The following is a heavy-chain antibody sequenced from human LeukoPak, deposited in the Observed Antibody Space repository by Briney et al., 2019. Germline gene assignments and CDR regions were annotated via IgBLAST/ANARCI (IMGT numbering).Heavy chain of an antibody. J-gene: IGHJ4*02. V-gene: IGHV3-30-3*01. Sequence: EGSLRLSCAASGFTFSSYAMHWVRQAPGKGLEWVAVISYDGSNKYYADSVKGRFTISRDNSKNTLYLQMNSLRAEDTAVYYCARGPYGGNSYWGQGTLVTVS. CDR1: GFTFSSYA. CDR2: ISYDGSNK. D-gene: IGHD2-21*02. CDR3: ARGPYGGNSY.